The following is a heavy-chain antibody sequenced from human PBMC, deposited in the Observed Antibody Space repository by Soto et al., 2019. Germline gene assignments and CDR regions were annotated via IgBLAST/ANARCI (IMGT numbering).Heavy chain of an antibody. CDR3: ATIRGVPMDWFDP. CDR1: GDSISSSKW. V-gene: IGHV4-4*02. CDR2: IYHSGST. J-gene: IGHJ5*02. D-gene: IGHD3-10*01. Sequence: PSETLSLTCAVSGDSISSSKWWSWVRQPPGKGLEWIGEIYHSGSTNYNPSLKSRVIISVDKSKNQFSLKLSSVTDADTAVYYCATIRGVPMDWFDPWGQGTLVTVS.